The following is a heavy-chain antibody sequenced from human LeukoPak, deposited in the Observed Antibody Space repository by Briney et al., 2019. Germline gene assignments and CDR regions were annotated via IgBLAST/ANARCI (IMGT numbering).Heavy chain of an antibody. J-gene: IGHJ6*02. CDR2: INPSGGST. CDR3: ASRILEMATIDYYGMDV. Sequence: ASVKVSCKASGYTFTSYYMHWVRQAPGQGLEWMGIINPSGGSTSYAQKFQGRVTMTRDTSTSTVYMELSSLRSEDTAVYYCASRILEMATIDYYGMDVWDQGTTVTVSS. V-gene: IGHV1-46*01. CDR1: GYTFTSYY. D-gene: IGHD5-24*01.